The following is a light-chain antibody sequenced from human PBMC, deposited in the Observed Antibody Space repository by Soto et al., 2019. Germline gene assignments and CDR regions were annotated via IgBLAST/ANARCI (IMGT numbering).Light chain of an antibody. CDR3: SSYTSSSTLYV. J-gene: IGLJ1*01. V-gene: IGLV2-14*01. CDR2: EVS. Sequence: QSVLTQPASVSGSPGQSITISCTGTSSDVGGYNYVSWYQQHPGKAPKLMIYEVSNRPSGVSNRFSGSKSGNTASLTISGLQDEDEADYYCSSYTSSSTLYVFGTGIKLTVL. CDR1: SSDVGGYNY.